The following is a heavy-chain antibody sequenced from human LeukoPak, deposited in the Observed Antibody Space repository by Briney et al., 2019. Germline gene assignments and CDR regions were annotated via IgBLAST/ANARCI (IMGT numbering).Heavy chain of an antibody. D-gene: IGHD2-8*01. J-gene: IGHJ4*02. CDR2: SHTGGST. CDR3: ARSKWPTPSGFEY. V-gene: IGHV4-61*09. CDR1: GGSISSGSYY. Sequence: SETLSLTCTVSGGSISSGSYYWNRLRQPAGMELESIRQSHTGGSTNANPSLHRRVTISVDTSKNKFCLKLSGVTAAETAVYCCARSKWPTPSGFEYWGQRSLVTVS.